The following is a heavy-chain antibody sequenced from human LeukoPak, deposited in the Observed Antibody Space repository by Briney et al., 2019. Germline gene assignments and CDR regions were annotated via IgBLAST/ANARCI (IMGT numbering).Heavy chain of an antibody. Sequence: SETLSLTCTVSGGSISSDYWSWIRQPPGKGLEWIGYVYYTGSTNYNPSLTSRVTISLHTSKNQFSLSLSSVTAADTAVYSCAKYTAAARGSFGYWGQGTLVTVSS. CDR3: AKYTAAARGSFGY. V-gene: IGHV4-59*08. D-gene: IGHD6-25*01. CDR2: VYYTGST. CDR1: GGSISSDY. J-gene: IGHJ4*02.